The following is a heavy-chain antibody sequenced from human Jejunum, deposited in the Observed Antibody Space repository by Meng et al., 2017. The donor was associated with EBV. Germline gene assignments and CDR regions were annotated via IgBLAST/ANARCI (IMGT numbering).Heavy chain of an antibody. CDR2: ISSGSSFI. V-gene: IGHV3-21*02. CDR1: GFTFSSYS. J-gene: IGHJ4*02. CDR3: VRDSSFNVH. Sequence: VQLGVSGGGLVKPGGSLRLSCAASGFTFSSYSMNWVRQAPGKGLEWVSYISSGSSFIYYADSVKGRFTISRDDAKNSLSLQMNNLGADDTAVYYCVRDSSFNVHWGQGTLVTVSS. D-gene: IGHD3-16*02.